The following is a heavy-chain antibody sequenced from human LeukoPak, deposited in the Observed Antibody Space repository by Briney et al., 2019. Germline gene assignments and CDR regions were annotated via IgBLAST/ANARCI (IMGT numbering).Heavy chain of an antibody. Sequence: PGGSLRLSCAASGFTFSNYGMHWVRPAPGKGLEWVALISYDGSNKYFADSVKGRFTISRDNSKNTLYLQMNSLRAEDTAVYYCAKDNVAAAGRYFDYWGQGTLVTVSS. CDR2: ISYDGSNK. V-gene: IGHV3-30*18. J-gene: IGHJ4*02. CDR1: GFTFSNYG. CDR3: AKDNVAAAGRYFDY. D-gene: IGHD6-13*01.